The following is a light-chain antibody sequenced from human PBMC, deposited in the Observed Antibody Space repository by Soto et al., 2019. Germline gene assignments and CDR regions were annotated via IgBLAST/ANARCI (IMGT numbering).Light chain of an antibody. V-gene: IGKV4-1*01. CDR1: QSLLYSSNNKNY. CDR3: QQYYTTPYT. CDR2: WAS. Sequence: DIVMTQSPDSLAVSLGERATINCKSRQSLLYSSNNKNYLAWYQHKPGQPPKLLIYWASTRESGVPDRFSGSGSGTDFTLTISSLQAEDVAVYYCQQYYTTPYTFGQGTKLEIK. J-gene: IGKJ2*01.